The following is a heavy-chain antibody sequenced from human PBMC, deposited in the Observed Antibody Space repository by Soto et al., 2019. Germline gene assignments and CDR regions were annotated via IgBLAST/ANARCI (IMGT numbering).Heavy chain of an antibody. D-gene: IGHD2-21*02. CDR1: GFTFSNYW. Sequence: EVQLVESGGDLIQPGGSLRLSCAASGFTFSNYWMHWVRQAPGKGLVWVSRIKSKTDGGTTDYAAPVKGRFTISRDDSKNTLYLQMNSLKTEDTAVYYCTTAYCGGDCYSPAYFQHWGQGTLVTVSS. CDR3: TTAYCGGDCYSPAYFQH. CDR2: IKSKTDGGTT. V-gene: IGHV3-15*07. J-gene: IGHJ1*01.